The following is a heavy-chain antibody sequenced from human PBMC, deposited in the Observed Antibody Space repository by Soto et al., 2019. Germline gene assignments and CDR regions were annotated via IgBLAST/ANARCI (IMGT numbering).Heavy chain of an antibody. CDR3: ARGRYGDY. D-gene: IGHD1-1*01. CDR1: GYAFTTYG. CDR2: ISAHNGNT. Sequence: QVHLVQSGAKVKKPGASVKVSCKGSGYAFTTYGITWVRQAPGQGLEWMGWISAHNGNTNYAQKLQGRVTVTRDTSTSTAYMELRGLRSDDTAVYYCARGRYGDYWGQGALVTVSS. J-gene: IGHJ4*02. V-gene: IGHV1-18*01.